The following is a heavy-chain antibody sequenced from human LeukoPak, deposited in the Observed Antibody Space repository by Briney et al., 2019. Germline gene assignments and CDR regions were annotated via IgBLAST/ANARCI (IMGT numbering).Heavy chain of an antibody. CDR2: ISGSGGST. Sequence: PGGSLRLSCAASGFIFSSYAMSWVRQAPGKGLEWVSAISGSGGSTYYADSVKGRFTISRDNSKNALYLQMNSLRAEDTAVYYCAKTIIAARPHYFDYWGQGTLVTVSS. CDR1: GFIFSSYA. CDR3: AKTIIAARPHYFDY. V-gene: IGHV3-23*01. J-gene: IGHJ4*02. D-gene: IGHD6-6*01.